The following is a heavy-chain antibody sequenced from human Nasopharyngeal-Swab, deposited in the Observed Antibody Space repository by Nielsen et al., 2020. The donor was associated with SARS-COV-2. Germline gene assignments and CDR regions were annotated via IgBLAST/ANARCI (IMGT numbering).Heavy chain of an antibody. J-gene: IGHJ4*02. Sequence: SCAASGFTFSNAWMSWVRQAPGKGLEWVGRIKSKTDGGTTDYAAPVKGRFTISRDDSKNTLYLQMNSLKTEDTAVYYCTTTLGYSSSWYFDYWGQGTLVTVSS. CDR1: GFTFSNAW. CDR2: IKSKTDGGTT. CDR3: TTTLGYSSSWYFDY. V-gene: IGHV3-15*01. D-gene: IGHD6-13*01.